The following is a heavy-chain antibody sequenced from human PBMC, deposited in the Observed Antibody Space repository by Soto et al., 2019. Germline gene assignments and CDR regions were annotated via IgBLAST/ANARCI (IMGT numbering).Heavy chain of an antibody. CDR2: IYPGDSDT. Sequence: GESLKISCKGSGYSFTSYWIGWVRQMPGKGLEWMGIIYPGDSDTRYSPSFQGQVTISADKSISTAYLQWTSLEASDTAMYYCARQRVAVAGIDAFDIWGQGTMVTVSS. CDR3: ARQRVAVAGIDAFDI. J-gene: IGHJ3*02. V-gene: IGHV5-51*01. D-gene: IGHD6-19*01. CDR1: GYSFTSYW.